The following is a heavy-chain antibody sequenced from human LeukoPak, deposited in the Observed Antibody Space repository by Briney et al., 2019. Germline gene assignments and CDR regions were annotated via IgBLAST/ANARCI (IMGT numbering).Heavy chain of an antibody. J-gene: IGHJ4*02. CDR3: SQGSGQYFHY. CDR2: IRSKTAGGTT. Sequence: KAGGSLRLSCAVSGLTLSDVWMNWVRQAPGKGLEWVGRIRSKTAGGTTDLAAPVKDRFAIFRDDSENTVYLQMNSLTVEDTAVYYCSQGSGQYFHYWGQGTLVTVSS. CDR1: GLTLSDVW. D-gene: IGHD2-15*01. V-gene: IGHV3-15*07.